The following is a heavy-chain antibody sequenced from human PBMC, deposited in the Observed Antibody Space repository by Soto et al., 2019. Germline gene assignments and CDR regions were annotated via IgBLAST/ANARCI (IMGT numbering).Heavy chain of an antibody. CDR3: ARDVGTYSISRVWFAP. CDR2: VCHSGII. J-gene: IGHJ5*02. Sequence: PSETLSLTCAVSAYNISSFSCWGWIRQSPEKGLEWIGSVCHSGIIYYNLSLKSRVTISLDTSKNQFSLRLSSVTAADTALYYCARDVGTYSISRVWFAPWGQGTLVTVSS. D-gene: IGHD1-26*01. CDR1: AYNISSFSC. V-gene: IGHV4-38-2*02.